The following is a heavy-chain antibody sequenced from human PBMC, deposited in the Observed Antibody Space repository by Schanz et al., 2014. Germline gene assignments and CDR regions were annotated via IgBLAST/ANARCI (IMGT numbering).Heavy chain of an antibody. CDR1: GYTFSNDD. Sequence: QVQLVQSGAELRKPGTSVKVSCKTSGYTFSNDDINWVRQAPGQGLEWMGRIIPILGIANYAQKFQGRVTITADRSTSTAYMELTSLRSEDTAVYYCARGRGFYDSWGQGTLVTVSS. D-gene: IGHD3-10*01. J-gene: IGHJ4*02. V-gene: IGHV1-69*04. CDR2: IIPILGIA. CDR3: ARGRGFYDS.